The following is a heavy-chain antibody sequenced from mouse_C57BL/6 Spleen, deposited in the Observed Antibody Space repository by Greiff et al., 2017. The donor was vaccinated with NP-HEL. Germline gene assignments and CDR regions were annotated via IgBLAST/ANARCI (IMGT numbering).Heavy chain of an antibody. CDR1: GFTFSSYG. J-gene: IGHJ2*01. CDR3: ARQRDYDLLFDY. CDR2: ISSGGSYT. V-gene: IGHV5-6*01. D-gene: IGHD2-4*01. Sequence: EVQRVESGGDLVKPGGSLKLSCAASGFTFSSYGMSWVRQTPDKRLEWVATISSGGSYTYYPDSVKGRFTISRDNAKNTLYLQMSSLKSEDTAMYYCARQRDYDLLFDYWGQGTTLTVSS.